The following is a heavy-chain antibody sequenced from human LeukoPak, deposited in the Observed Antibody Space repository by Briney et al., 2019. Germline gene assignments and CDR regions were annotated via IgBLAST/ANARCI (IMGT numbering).Heavy chain of an antibody. CDR1: GGSISSHY. D-gene: IGHD3-10*01. V-gene: IGHV4-59*11. J-gene: IGHJ4*02. CDR2: IYYSGST. Sequence: SETLSLTCTVSGGSISSHYWSWIRQPPGKGLEWIGYIYYSGSTNYNPSLKSRVTISVDTSKNQFSLKLSSVTAADTAVYYCASTVDGDHDFDYWGQGTLVTVSS. CDR3: ASTVDGDHDFDY.